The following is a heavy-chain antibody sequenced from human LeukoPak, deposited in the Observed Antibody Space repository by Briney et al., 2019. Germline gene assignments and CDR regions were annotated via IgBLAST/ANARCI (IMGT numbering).Heavy chain of an antibody. CDR3: AKELGGGSDGLDI. CDR1: GITFDDYA. CDR2: ISWNSVSI. V-gene: IGHV3-9*01. D-gene: IGHD2-15*01. Sequence: GGSLRLSCAASGITFDDYAMYRVRQGPGKGLEWVAGISWNSVSIGYADSVKGRFTISRDNAKNSLYLQMNSLRNEDTALYYCAKELGGGSDGLDIWGQGTMVTVSS. J-gene: IGHJ3*02.